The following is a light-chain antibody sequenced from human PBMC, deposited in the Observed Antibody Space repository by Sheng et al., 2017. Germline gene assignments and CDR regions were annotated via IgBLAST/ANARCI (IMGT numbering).Light chain of an antibody. CDR2: KAS. CDR3: QQYDSYLS. CDR1: QSVRNW. Sequence: DIQMTQSPSTLSASVGDRVTITCRASQSVRNWLAWYQQKPGKAPKVLIYKASSLERGVPSRFSGSGSGTEFTLTINSLQPDDFATYYCQQYDSYLSFGQGTKVEMK. J-gene: IGKJ1*01. V-gene: IGKV1-5*03.